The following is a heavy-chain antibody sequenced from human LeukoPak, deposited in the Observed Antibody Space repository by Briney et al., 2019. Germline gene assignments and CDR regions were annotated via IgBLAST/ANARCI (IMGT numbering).Heavy chain of an antibody. CDR1: GFTFSSYG. CDR2: IWYDGSNK. CDR3: AKGAVTMVRGVNDAFDI. V-gene: IGHV3-33*06. Sequence: GRSLRLSCAASGFTFSSYGMHGVRQAPGKGLEGVAVIWYDGSNKYYADSVKGRFTISRDNSKNTLYLQMNSLRAEDTAVYYCAKGAVTMVRGVNDAFDIWGQGTMVTVSS. J-gene: IGHJ3*02. D-gene: IGHD3-10*01.